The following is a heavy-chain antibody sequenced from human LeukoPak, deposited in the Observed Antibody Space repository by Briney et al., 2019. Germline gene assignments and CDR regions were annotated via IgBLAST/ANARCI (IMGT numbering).Heavy chain of an antibody. Sequence: SETLSLTCSVSGGSITDNFWNWIRQPAGKGLEWIGRIYTSGHTNYNPSLKSRVTISLNRSKNQFSLRLDSVTAADTAVYYCARGSEVVGFHYYGMDVWGQGTTVTVSS. CDR3: ARGSEVVGFHYYGMDV. D-gene: IGHD2-2*01. CDR1: GGSITDNF. V-gene: IGHV4-4*07. CDR2: IYTSGHT. J-gene: IGHJ6*02.